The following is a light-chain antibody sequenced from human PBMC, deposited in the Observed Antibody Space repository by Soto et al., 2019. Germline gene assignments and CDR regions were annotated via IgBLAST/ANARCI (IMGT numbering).Light chain of an antibody. CDR1: SSDVGGYNY. V-gene: IGLV2-14*03. CDR2: DVS. CDR3: TSYTTTGTYV. Sequence: QSVLTQPASVSGSPGQSITISCTGTSSDVGGYNYVSWYQHHPGKAPKLMIYDVSNRPSGVSNRFSGSKSGNTASLTISGLQAEDEADYYCTSYTTTGTYVFATGTKVTVL. J-gene: IGLJ1*01.